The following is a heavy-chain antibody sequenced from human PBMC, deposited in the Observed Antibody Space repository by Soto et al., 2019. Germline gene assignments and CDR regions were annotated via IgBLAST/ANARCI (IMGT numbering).Heavy chain of an antibody. V-gene: IGHV3-30-3*01. CDR3: ARLQLGGDRMLNWFDP. CDR1: GFTFSSYA. J-gene: IGHJ5*02. D-gene: IGHD2-21*02. Sequence: QVQLVESGGGLVQPGRSLRLSCAASGFTFSSYAMHWVRQPPGKGLEWVSATSNDGVNAYYADSVKGRFSISRDNSKNTLYLQMNTLGPEDTAVYYCARLQLGGDRMLNWFDPWGQGTLVTVSS. CDR2: TSNDGVNA.